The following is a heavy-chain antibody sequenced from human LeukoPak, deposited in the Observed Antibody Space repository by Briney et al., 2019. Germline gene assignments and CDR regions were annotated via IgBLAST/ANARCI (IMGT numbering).Heavy chain of an antibody. CDR2: IYYSGST. Sequence: SETLSLTCTVSGGSISSGGYYWSWIRQHPGKGLEWIGYIYYSGSTYYNPSLKSRVTISVDTSRNQFSLKLSSVTAADTAVYYCARDSYSYGSRSLDYWGQGTLVTVSS. D-gene: IGHD5-18*01. CDR1: GGSISSGGYY. V-gene: IGHV4-31*03. J-gene: IGHJ4*02. CDR3: ARDSYSYGSRSLDY.